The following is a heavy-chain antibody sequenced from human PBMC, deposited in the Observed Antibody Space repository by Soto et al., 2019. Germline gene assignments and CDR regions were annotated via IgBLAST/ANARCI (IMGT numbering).Heavy chain of an antibody. CDR1: GFAFSDYG. CDR2: ICGSTI. Sequence: EVQLVESGGGLVQPGGSLTLSCAASGFAFSDYGMMWVRQAPGKGLECISFICGSTIHYADSVKGRFTISRDNAKNSLFLQMNNLGAEDTAVYYCARDRGPMGSVDTMRGYWGQGILVTVSS. V-gene: IGHV3-48*01. CDR3: ARDRGPMGSVDTMRGY. D-gene: IGHD5-12*01. J-gene: IGHJ4*02.